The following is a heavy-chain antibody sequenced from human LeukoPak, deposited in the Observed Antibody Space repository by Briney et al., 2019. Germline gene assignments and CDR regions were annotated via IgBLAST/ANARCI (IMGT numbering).Heavy chain of an antibody. CDR2: VYHSGIT. CDR1: AYSISSGYY. V-gene: IGHV4-38-2*02. CDR3: AREGTVRWFDP. J-gene: IGHJ5*02. D-gene: IGHD1-14*01. Sequence: PSETLSLTCNVSAYSISSGYYWGWIRQPPGKGLEWLGSVYHSGITFYNPFLKSRITISVDTSKNQFSLKLTSVTAADTAVYYCAREGTVRWFDPWGQGTLVTVSS.